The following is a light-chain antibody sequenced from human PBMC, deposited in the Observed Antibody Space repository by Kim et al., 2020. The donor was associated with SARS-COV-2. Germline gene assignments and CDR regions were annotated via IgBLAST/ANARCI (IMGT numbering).Light chain of an antibody. Sequence: ATINCKSSQSVLYNSNNKNYLAWYQQKPGQPPKLLIYWASTRESGVPGRFSGSGSGTDFTLTISSLQAEDVAVYYCQQYYTTPLTFGGGTKVDIK. CDR2: WAS. V-gene: IGKV4-1*01. J-gene: IGKJ4*01. CDR1: QSVLYNSNNKNY. CDR3: QQYYTTPLT.